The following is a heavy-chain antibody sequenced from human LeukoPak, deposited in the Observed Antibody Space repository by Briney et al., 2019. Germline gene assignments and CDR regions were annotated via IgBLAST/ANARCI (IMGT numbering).Heavy chain of an antibody. CDR3: ASGTSQNYDFWSGPT. V-gene: IGHV1-69*05. D-gene: IGHD3-3*01. CDR1: GGTFSSYA. J-gene: IGHJ5*02. Sequence: SVKVSCKASGGTFSSYAISWVRQAPGQGLEWMGGIIPIFGTANYAQKFQGRVTITTDESTSTAYMELSSLRSEDTAVYYCASGTSQNYDFWSGPTWGQGTLVTVSS. CDR2: IIPIFGTA.